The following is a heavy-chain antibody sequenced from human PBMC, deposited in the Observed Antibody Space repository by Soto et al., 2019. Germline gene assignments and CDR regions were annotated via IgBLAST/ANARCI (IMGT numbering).Heavy chain of an antibody. CDR3: ARETSGNGMDV. Sequence: QVQLVQSGAAVKKPGSSVKVSCKASGGTFSSYTISWVRQAPGQGLEWMGRIIPILGIANYAQKFQGRVTITADKSTSTAYMELSSLRSEDTAVYYCARETSGNGMDVWGQGTTVTVSS. J-gene: IGHJ6*02. D-gene: IGHD3-10*01. CDR1: GGTFSSYT. CDR2: IIPILGIA. V-gene: IGHV1-69*08.